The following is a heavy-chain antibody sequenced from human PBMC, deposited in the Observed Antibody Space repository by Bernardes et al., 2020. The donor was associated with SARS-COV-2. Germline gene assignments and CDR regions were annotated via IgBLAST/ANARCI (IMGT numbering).Heavy chain of an antibody. D-gene: IGHD3-10*01. Sequence: GGSLRLSCEASGFTFNNFGMHWVRQAPGKGLEWVAVISYEGSIQHSADSVKGRFTISRDSSKNTVYLQMNTLRPEDTAVYYCAKLRSVLWIHPYYNAMDAWGQGTLVTVSS. V-gene: IGHV3-30*18. CDR3: AKLRSVLWIHPYYNAMDA. CDR1: GFTFNNFG. J-gene: IGHJ5*02. CDR2: ISYEGSIQ.